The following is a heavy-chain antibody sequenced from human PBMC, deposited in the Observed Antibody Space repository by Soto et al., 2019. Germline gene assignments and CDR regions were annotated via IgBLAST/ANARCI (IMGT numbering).Heavy chain of an antibody. J-gene: IGHJ5*02. V-gene: IGHV4-39*01. D-gene: IGHD5-12*01. CDR1: GGSISSSSYY. CDR2: IYYSGST. Sequence: ETLSLTCTVSGGSISSSSYYWGWIRQPPGKGLEWIGSIYYSGSTYYNPSLKSRVTISVDTSKNQFSLKLSSVTAADTAVYYCARRVGYGKGVWFDPWGQGTLVTVS. CDR3: ARRVGYGKGVWFDP.